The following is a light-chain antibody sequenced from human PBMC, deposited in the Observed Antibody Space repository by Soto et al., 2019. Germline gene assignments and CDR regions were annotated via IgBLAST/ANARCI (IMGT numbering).Light chain of an antibody. Sequence: DVQMTQSPSSLSASVGDRVTITCRASQDINSWLAWYQQKPEKAPKSLIHAASSLQTGVPSRFSXSGSGTDFTLTISXLQPEDSATYYCQQYNIYPLTFGGGTKVEIK. CDR1: QDINSW. J-gene: IGKJ4*01. V-gene: IGKV1D-16*01. CDR2: AAS. CDR3: QQYNIYPLT.